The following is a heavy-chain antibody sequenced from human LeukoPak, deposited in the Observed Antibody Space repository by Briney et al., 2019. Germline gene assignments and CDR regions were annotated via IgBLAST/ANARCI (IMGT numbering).Heavy chain of an antibody. J-gene: IGHJ4*02. V-gene: IGHV3-21*01. CDR3: ALDYYDSSGYSPGWFDY. Sequence: GGSLRLSCAASGFTFSSYSMNWVRQAPGKGLEWVSSISSSSYIYYADSVKGRFTISRDNAKNSLYLQMNSLRAEDTAVYYCALDYYDSSGYSPGWFDYWGQGTLVTVSS. CDR2: ISSSSYI. D-gene: IGHD3-22*01. CDR1: GFTFSSYS.